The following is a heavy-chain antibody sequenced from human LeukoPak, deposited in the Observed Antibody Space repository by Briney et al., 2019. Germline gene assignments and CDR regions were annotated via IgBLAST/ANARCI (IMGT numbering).Heavy chain of an antibody. Sequence: PGGSLRLSGTASGFTFDDYAMHWVRQAPAKGLEWVSLISGDGGTTDYADSVKGRFTISRDNRRNSLYLHMNSLRTEDTALYFCAKVYVGSWYAYDHWGQGTLVTVSS. CDR2: ISGDGGTT. D-gene: IGHD6-13*01. CDR1: GFTFDDYA. V-gene: IGHV3-43*02. CDR3: AKVYVGSWYAYDH. J-gene: IGHJ4*02.